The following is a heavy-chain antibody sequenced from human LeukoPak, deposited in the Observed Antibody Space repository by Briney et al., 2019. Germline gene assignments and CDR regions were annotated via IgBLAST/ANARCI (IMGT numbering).Heavy chain of an antibody. CDR3: ARVEEGYGSGPRENYYYYYMDV. Sequence: SETLSLTCTVWGDSMSSYYWSWLRQPPGKGGEGLGYIYYSGRTNYNPSLKSRVTISVDTSKTHSSLKLSSVTAADTAVYYCARVEEGYGSGPRENYYYYYMDVWGKGTTVTISS. CDR1: GDSMSSYY. J-gene: IGHJ6*03. V-gene: IGHV4-59*01. CDR2: IYYSGRT. D-gene: IGHD3-10*01.